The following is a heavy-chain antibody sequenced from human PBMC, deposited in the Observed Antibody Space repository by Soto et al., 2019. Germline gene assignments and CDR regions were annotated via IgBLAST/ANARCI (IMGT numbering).Heavy chain of an antibody. J-gene: IGHJ6*02. CDR2: IRAYNCNT. V-gene: IGHV1-18*01. D-gene: IGHD2-2*01. CDR1: GYTFTSYG. CDR3: ARVRGDIVVVQDATPYCYYGMDV. Sequence: QVQLVQSGAEVKKPWASVKVSCKASGYTFTSYGITWVRQAPGQAREGMGWIRAYNCNTNYTQKLQGRVTMTTYTSTSKAYMELRSLRSDDPAVHYCARVRGDIVVVQDATPYCYYGMDVWGQGTTVTVSS.